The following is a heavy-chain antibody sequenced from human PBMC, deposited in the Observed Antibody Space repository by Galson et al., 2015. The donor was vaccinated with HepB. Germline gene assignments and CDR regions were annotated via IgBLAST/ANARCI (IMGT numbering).Heavy chain of an antibody. J-gene: IGHJ5*02. V-gene: IGHV3-48*02. CDR1: GFTFSSYS. Sequence: SLRLSCAASGFTFSSYSMHWVRQAPGKGLEWVAYISNHSSTIYYADSVQGRFTISRDNSKSSLYLQMNSLRDEDTAVYYCARGHGYNSSTTPWGQGTLVTVSS. CDR3: ARGHGYNSSTTP. D-gene: IGHD6-13*01. CDR2: ISNHSSTI.